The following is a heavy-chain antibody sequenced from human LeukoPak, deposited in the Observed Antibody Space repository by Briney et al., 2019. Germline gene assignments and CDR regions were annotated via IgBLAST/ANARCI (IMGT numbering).Heavy chain of an antibody. CDR2: IYYSGST. CDR1: GGSISSSSYY. Sequence: PSETLSLTCTVSGGSISSSSYYWGWIRQPPGKGLEWIGSIYYSGSTYYNPSLKSRVTISVDTSKNQFSLKLTSVTAADTAVYYCAKSERSSGWWYFDLWGRGTLVTVSS. J-gene: IGHJ2*01. V-gene: IGHV4-39*07. D-gene: IGHD6-19*01. CDR3: AKSERSSGWWYFDL.